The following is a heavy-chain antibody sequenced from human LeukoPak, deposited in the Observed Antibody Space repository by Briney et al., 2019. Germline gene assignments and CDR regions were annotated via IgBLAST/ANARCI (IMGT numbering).Heavy chain of an antibody. CDR2: ISGGGETT. J-gene: IGHJ4*02. CDR1: GFTFKNYA. V-gene: IGHV3-23*01. D-gene: IGHD4-17*01. CDR3: ARDYADYVGYFFFDY. Sequence: GGSLRLSCAASGFTFKNYAMNWVRQAPGKGLEWVSSISGGGETTYYADSAKGRFTISRDNSQNTLYLQMNSLRAEDTAVYYCARDYADYVGYFFFDYWGQGTLVTVSS.